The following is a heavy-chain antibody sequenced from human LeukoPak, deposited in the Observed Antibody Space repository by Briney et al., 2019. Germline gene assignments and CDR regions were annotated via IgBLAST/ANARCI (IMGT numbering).Heavy chain of an antibody. Sequence: GGTLRLSCRASGFNFNNAFMNWVRQAPGKGLEWVGRIKSKVDGGTTDFAAPVKGRFTISRDDSKSMVYLQMNSLKTEDTALYYCTADVPDYGGGEFDYWGQGTLVTVSS. CDR3: TADVPDYGGGEFDY. V-gene: IGHV3-15*01. CDR1: GFNFNNAF. CDR2: IKSKVDGGTT. D-gene: IGHD4-23*01. J-gene: IGHJ4*02.